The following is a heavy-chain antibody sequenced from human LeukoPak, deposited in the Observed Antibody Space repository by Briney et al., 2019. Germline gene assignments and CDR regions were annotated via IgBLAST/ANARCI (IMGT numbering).Heavy chain of an antibody. CDR3: ARTSGWYYSFDY. V-gene: IGHV4-59*01. Sequence: SETLSLTCTVSGGSISSYYWSWIRQPPGKGLEWIGHIYYSGSTNYNPSLKSRVTISVDTSKNQFSLKLSSVTAADTAVYYCARTSGWYYSFDYWGQGTLVTASS. CDR1: GGSISSYY. CDR2: IYYSGST. J-gene: IGHJ4*02. D-gene: IGHD6-19*01.